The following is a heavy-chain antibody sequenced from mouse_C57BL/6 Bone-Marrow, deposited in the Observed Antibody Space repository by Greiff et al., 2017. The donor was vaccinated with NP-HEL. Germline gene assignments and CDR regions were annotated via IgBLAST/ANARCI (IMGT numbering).Heavy chain of an antibody. CDR3: TTVGYFDV. V-gene: IGHV14-4*01. CDR2: IDPENGDT. CDR1: GFNIKDDY. Sequence: VHVKQSGAELVRPGASVKLSCTASGFNIKDDYMHWVKQRPEQGLEWIGWIDPENGDTEYASKFQGKATITADTSSNTAYLQLSSLTSEDTAVYYCTTVGYFDVWGTGTTVTVSS. J-gene: IGHJ1*03.